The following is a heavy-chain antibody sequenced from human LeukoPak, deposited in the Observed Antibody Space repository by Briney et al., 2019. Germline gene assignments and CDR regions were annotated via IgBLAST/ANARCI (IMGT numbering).Heavy chain of an antibody. D-gene: IGHD6-13*01. Sequence: PSETLSLTCTVSGGSISTSNYYWGWIRQPPGKGLEWIGNIFYSGSTYYSPSLRSRVTISLDTSRNQFSLKLNSVTAADTAVYYCARVQPMFISRPRFDSWGQGTLVTVSS. CDR2: IFYSGST. CDR3: ARVQPMFISRPRFDS. CDR1: GGSISTSNYY. J-gene: IGHJ4*02. V-gene: IGHV4-39*07.